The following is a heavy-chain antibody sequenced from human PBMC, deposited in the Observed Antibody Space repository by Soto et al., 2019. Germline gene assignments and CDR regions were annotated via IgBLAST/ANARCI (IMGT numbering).Heavy chain of an antibody. J-gene: IGHJ4*02. CDR1: GGSISSSSYY. Sequence: QLQLQESGPGLVKPSETLSLTCTVSGGSISSSSYYWGWIRQPPGKGLEWIGSIYYSGSTYYNPSLKSRVPISVDTSKNQFSLKLSSVTAADTAVYYCARRVVGDLDYWGQGTLVTVSS. CDR2: IYYSGST. CDR3: ARRVVGDLDY. V-gene: IGHV4-39*01. D-gene: IGHD2-15*01.